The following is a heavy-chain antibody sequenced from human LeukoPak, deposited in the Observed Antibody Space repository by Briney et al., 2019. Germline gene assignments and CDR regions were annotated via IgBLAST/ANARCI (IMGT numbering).Heavy chain of an antibody. CDR1: GVSISSGSYY. D-gene: IGHD3-9*01. V-gene: IGHV4-61*02. CDR3: ARDGPPRLRYFDWSYYYMDV. Sequence: SETLSLTCTVSGVSISSGSYYWIWLRQPAGKGLEWIGRIYTSGSTNYNPSLKSRVTISVDTSNNQFSQKRSIVTAANPAVYYGARDGPPRLRYFDWSYYYMDVWGKGTTVTISS. CDR2: IYTSGST. J-gene: IGHJ6*03.